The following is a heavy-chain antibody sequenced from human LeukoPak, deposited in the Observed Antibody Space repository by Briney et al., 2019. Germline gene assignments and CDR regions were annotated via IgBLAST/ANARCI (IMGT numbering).Heavy chain of an antibody. D-gene: IGHD1-1*01. V-gene: IGHV3-11*04. J-gene: IGHJ5*02. CDR3: ASTQLP. Sequence: LSLTCTVSGGSISSSSYYWGWIRQPPGKGLEWVSYISSSGSTIYYADSVKGRFTISRDNAKNSLYLQMNSLRAEDTAVYYCASTQLPWGQGTLVTVSS. CDR2: ISSSGSTI. CDR1: GGSISSSSYY.